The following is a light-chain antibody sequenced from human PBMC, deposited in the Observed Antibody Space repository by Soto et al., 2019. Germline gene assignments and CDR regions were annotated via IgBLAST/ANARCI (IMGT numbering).Light chain of an antibody. CDR2: GAS. CDR3: QQYGSSPIT. V-gene: IGKV3-20*01. J-gene: IGKJ5*01. CDR1: QGFSSSY. Sequence: EIVLTQSPGTLSLSPGERATLSCRASQGFSSSYLAWYQQQPGQAPRLLLYGASSRATAIPDRFSGSGSGTDFTLTIRRVEPEDFAVYYCQQYGSSPITFGQGTRLEIK.